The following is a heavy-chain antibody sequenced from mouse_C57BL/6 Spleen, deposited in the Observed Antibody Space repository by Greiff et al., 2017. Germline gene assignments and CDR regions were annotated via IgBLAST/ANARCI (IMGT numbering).Heavy chain of an antibody. J-gene: IGHJ2*01. V-gene: IGHV1-26*01. CDR3: ARSVYYYGADY. D-gene: IGHD1-1*01. CDR1: GYTFTDYY. Sequence: VQLKQSGPELVKPGASVKISCKASGYTFTDYYMNWVKQSHGKSLEWIGDINPNNGGTSYNQKFKGKATLTVDKSSSTAYMELRSLTSEDSAVYYCARSVYYYGADYWGQGTTLTVSS. CDR2: INPNNGGT.